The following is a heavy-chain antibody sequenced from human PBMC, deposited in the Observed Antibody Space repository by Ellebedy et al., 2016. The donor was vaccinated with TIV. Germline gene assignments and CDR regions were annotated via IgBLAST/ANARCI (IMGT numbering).Heavy chain of an antibody. CDR2: ISGSGGVT. J-gene: IGHJ4*02. Sequence: GESLKISCAASGVTFRGQVLNWVRQAPGKGLEWVSGISGSGGVTLYADSVKGRFTISRDTSDKTLYLQMDSLRAEDTAVYYCAKDGYPGSYFLKYYFDYWGQGTLVTVSS. D-gene: IGHD3-10*01. CDR1: GVTFRGQV. CDR3: AKDGYPGSYFLKYYFDY. V-gene: IGHV3-23*01.